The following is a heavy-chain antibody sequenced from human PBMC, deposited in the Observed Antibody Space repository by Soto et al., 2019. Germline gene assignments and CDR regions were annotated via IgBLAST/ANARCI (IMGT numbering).Heavy chain of an antibody. CDR1: GGSFSGYY. J-gene: IGHJ6*02. V-gene: IGHV4-34*01. CDR2: INYSGST. Sequence: TLSLTCAVSGGSFSGYYWGWVRQPPGKGLEWVGEINYSGSTNYNPSLKRRVTISVDTSKNQVSLKVTSVTAADTAMYYCARRNYFYALDVWGQGTTVTVSS. CDR3: ARRNYFYALDV.